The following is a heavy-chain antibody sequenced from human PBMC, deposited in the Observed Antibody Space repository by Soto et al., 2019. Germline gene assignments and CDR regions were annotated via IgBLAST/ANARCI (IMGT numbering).Heavy chain of an antibody. CDR1: GGSFSGYY. J-gene: IGHJ6*02. V-gene: IGHV4-34*01. CDR2: INYSGST. Sequence: TLSLTCAVSGGSFSGYYWGWVRQPPGKGLEWVGEINYSGSTNYNPSLKRRVTISVDTSKNQVSLKVTSVTAADTAMYYCARRNYFYALDVWGQGTTVTVSS. CDR3: ARRNYFYALDV.